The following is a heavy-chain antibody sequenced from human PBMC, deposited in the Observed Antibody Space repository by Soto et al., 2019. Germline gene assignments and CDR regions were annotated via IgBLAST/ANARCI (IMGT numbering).Heavy chain of an antibody. D-gene: IGHD2-2*01. CDR3: ARAGLQCSSSSCSGMFGMDV. V-gene: IGHV1-2*04. J-gene: IGHJ6*02. Sequence: ASVKVSCKASGYTFTGYYMHWVRQTPGQGLEWMGWINPNSGGTNYAQKFQGWVTMTRDTSISTAYMELSRLRSDDTALYYCARAGLQCSSSSCSGMFGMDVWGQGTTVTAP. CDR2: INPNSGGT. CDR1: GYTFTGYY.